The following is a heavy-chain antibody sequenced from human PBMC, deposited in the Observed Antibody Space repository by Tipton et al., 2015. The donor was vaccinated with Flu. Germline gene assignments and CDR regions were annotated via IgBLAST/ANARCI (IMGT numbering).Heavy chain of an antibody. CDR3: ARDEGVVNYYFGMDV. CDR1: GFDFSVYG. CDR2: IWYDGSNI. Sequence: SLRLSCKVSGFDFSVYGMHWVRQAPGKGLEWVAGIWYDGSNIHYGDSVKGRFTVSRDNSRNTLYLQMNGLRAEDTAVYYCARDEGVVNYYFGMDVWGQGTTVTVSS. J-gene: IGHJ6*01. V-gene: IGHV3-33*01.